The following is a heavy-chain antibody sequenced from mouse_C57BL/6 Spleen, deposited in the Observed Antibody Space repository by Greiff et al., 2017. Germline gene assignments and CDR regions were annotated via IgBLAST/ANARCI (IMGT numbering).Heavy chain of an antibody. CDR1: GYTFTRYW. CDR2: IHPNSGST. J-gene: IGHJ3*01. D-gene: IGHD1-1*01. V-gene: IGHV1-64*01. Sequence: QVQLQQPGAELVKPGASVKLSCKASGYTFTRYWMHWVKQRPGQGLEWIGMIHPNSGSTNYNEQFKSKATLTVDKSSSTAYMQLSSRTSEDSAVYYCASTVVEGAWFADWGQGTLVTVSA. CDR3: ASTVVEGAWFAD.